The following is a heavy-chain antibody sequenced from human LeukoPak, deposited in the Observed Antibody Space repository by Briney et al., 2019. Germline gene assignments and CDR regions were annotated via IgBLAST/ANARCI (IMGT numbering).Heavy chain of an antibody. CDR2: IYYSGST. Sequence: SETLSLTCTVSGGSISSSSHYWGWIRQPPGKGLEWIGSIYYSGSTYYNPSLKSRVTISVDTSKNQFSLKLSSVTAADTAVYYCASELAHEYFQRWGQGTLVTVSS. V-gene: IGHV4-39*01. D-gene: IGHD6-6*01. J-gene: IGHJ1*01. CDR1: GGSISSSSHY. CDR3: ASELAHEYFQR.